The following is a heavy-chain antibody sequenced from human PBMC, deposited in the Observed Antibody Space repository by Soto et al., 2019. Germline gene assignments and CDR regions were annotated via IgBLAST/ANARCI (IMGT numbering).Heavy chain of an antibody. D-gene: IGHD3-10*01. CDR3: ARVLRYYYGSGSNTDY. CDR1: GGSISSGGYY. CDR2: IYYSGST. Sequence: SETLSLTCTVSGGSISSGGYYWSWIRQHPGKGLEWIGYIYYSGSTYYNPSLKSRVTISVDTSKNQFSLKLSSVTAADTAVYYCARVLRYYYGSGSNTDYWGQGTLVTVSS. V-gene: IGHV4-31*03. J-gene: IGHJ4*02.